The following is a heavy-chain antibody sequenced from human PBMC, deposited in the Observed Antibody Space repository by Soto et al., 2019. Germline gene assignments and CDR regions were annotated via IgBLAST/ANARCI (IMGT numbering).Heavy chain of an antibody. V-gene: IGHV3-30-3*01. Sequence: QVQLVGSGGGVVQPGTSLRLSCAASGFTFSIYAMHWVRQAPEKGLEWVAVISSAGTNKNHADSVRGRFSISRHNSNNVLHLQMDDMRVDDTAVYYWVRSNSEAGWGQFDYWGQGTLVTVSS. CDR3: VRSNSEAGWGQFDY. CDR2: ISSAGTNK. CDR1: GFTFSIYA. J-gene: IGHJ4*02. D-gene: IGHD3-16*01.